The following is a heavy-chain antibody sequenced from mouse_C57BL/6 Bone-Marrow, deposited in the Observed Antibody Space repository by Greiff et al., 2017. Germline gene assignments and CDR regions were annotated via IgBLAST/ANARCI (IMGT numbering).Heavy chain of an antibody. V-gene: IGHV1-69*01. CDR1: GCTFTSYW. J-gene: IGHJ2*01. D-gene: IGHD1-2*01. Sequence: QVQLQQPGAELVMPGASVKLSCKASGCTFTSYWMHWVKQRPGQGLEWIGEIDPSDSYTNYNQKFKGKSTLTVDKSSSTAYMQLSSLTSEASAVYYCAPLLPTGFDYWGQGTTLTVSS. CDR3: APLLPTGFDY. CDR2: IDPSDSYT.